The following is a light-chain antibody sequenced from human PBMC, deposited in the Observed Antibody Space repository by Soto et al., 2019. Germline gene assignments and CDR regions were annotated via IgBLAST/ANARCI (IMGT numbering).Light chain of an antibody. CDR2: DAS. J-gene: IGKJ5*01. Sequence: DIQMTQSPSSLSASVGDRVTITCQASQDINKYVNWYQQKPGKAPELLIYDASNLETGVPSRFSGSGSGTDFTFTISSLQPEDIATYYCQQYDIFLPGSTFGQGTRLEIK. V-gene: IGKV1-33*01. CDR1: QDINKY. CDR3: QQYDIFLPGST.